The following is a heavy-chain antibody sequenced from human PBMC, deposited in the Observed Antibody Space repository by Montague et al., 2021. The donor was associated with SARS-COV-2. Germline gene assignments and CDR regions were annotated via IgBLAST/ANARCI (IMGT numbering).Heavy chain of an antibody. V-gene: IGHV4-4*02. D-gene: IGHD6-13*01. CDR1: GDSISTSTW. CDR2: IFHSGTI. J-gene: IGHJ6*02. Sequence: SETLSLTCRVSGDSISTSTWWTWVRQTPGKGLERIGEIFHSGTINYNPSLKSRVSISVDKSNNQFPLRLSSLIAADTAVYYCATLSRRTAAGTRDYFGLDFWGQGTTVVVSS. CDR3: ATLSRRTAAGTRDYFGLDF.